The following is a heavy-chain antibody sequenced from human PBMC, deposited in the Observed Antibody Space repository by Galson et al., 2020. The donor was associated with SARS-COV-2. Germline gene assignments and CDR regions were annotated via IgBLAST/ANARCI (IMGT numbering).Heavy chain of an antibody. D-gene: IGHD4-17*01. V-gene: IGHV4-30-4*01. CDR1: GGSISSGDYY. J-gene: IGHJ4*02. CDR2: IYYSGTT. Sequence: SETLSLTCTVSGGSISSGDYYWSWVRQPPGKGLEWIGYIYYSGTTYYNPSLKNRVTISVDTSKYQFSLSLTSVTAADTAVYYCARVSLDYGDYVFDYWGQGNLVTVSS. CDR3: ARVSLDYGDYVFDY.